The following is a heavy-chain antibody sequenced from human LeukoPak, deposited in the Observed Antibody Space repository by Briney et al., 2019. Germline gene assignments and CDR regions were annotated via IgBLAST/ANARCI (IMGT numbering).Heavy chain of an antibody. CDR3: ARSRCSSTSCRKTPYYYYGMDV. J-gene: IGHJ6*02. CDR2: MNPNSGNT. D-gene: IGHD2-2*01. V-gene: IGHV1-8*01. Sequence: ASVKVSCKASGYTFTSYDINWVRQATGQGLEWMGWMNPNSGNTGYAQKFQGRVTMTTNTSISTAYMELSSLRSEDTAVYYCARSRCSSTSCRKTPYYYYGMDVWGQGTTVTVSS. CDR1: GYTFTSYD.